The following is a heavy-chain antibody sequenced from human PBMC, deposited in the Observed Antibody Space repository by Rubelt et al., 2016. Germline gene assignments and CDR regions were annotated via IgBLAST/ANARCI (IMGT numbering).Heavy chain of an antibody. J-gene: IGHJ4*02. Sequence: GIISYDGSNKYYADSVKGRFTISRDNSKNTLYLQMNSLRAEDTAVYYCARERAGDSFDYWGQGTLVTVSS. CDR3: ARERAGDSFDY. D-gene: IGHD7-27*01. CDR2: ISYDGSNK. V-gene: IGHV3-30*01.